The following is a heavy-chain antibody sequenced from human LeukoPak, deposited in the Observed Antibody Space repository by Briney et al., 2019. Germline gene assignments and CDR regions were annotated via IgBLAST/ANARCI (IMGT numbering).Heavy chain of an antibody. CDR1: GGSISSSGYY. J-gene: IGHJ5*02. V-gene: IGHV4-39*07. D-gene: IGHD3-9*01. Sequence: PSETLSLTCTVSGGSISSSGYYWGWIRQPPGKGLEWIGEINHSGSTNYNPSLRSRVTISVDTSKNQFSLKLSSVTAADTAVYYCASELGDYDILTGYYPFDPWGQGTLVTVSS. CDR3: ASELGDYDILTGYYPFDP. CDR2: INHSGST.